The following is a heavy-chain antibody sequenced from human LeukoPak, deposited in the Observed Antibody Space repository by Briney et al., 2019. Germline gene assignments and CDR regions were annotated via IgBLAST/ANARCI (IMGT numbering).Heavy chain of an antibody. J-gene: IGHJ4*02. CDR3: ARVPGADTAMVSYDY. CDR1: GYTFTSYA. CDR2: INTNTGNP. D-gene: IGHD5-18*01. Sequence: ASVKVSCKASGYTFTSYAMNWVRQAPGQGLEWMGWINTNTGNPTYAQGFTGRFVFSLNTSVSTAYLQISSLKAEDTAVYYCARVPGADTAMVSYDYWGQGTLVTVSS. V-gene: IGHV7-4-1*02.